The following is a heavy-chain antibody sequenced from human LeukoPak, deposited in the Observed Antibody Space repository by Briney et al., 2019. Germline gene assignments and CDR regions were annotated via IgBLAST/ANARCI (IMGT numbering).Heavy chain of an antibody. CDR2: IDQRGGDK. Sequence: GGSLRLSCAASRFIFRNFWMSWVRQAPGKGLEWVATIDQRGGDKFSVDSVKGRFIISRDNAKNSVYLQMNFLTVEDTAVCYCARSSLGWFDPWGQGTLVTVSS. CDR1: RFIFRNFW. D-gene: IGHD7-27*01. V-gene: IGHV3-7*01. CDR3: ARSSLGWFDP. J-gene: IGHJ5*02.